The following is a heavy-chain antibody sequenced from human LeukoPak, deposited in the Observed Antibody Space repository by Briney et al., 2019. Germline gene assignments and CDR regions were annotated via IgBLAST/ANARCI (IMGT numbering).Heavy chain of an antibody. D-gene: IGHD1-14*01. CDR2: IAHTGST. CDR1: GGSISSSNW. Sequence: PSETLSLTCAVSGGSISSSNWWSWIRQPPGKGLEWIGEIAHTGSTKYNPSLQSRVSISIDISKNHFSLRLSSVTAADTGVYYCARLLVYNRNPRAFDVWGLGTSVTVS. CDR3: ARLLVYNRNPRAFDV. J-gene: IGHJ3*01. V-gene: IGHV4-4*02.